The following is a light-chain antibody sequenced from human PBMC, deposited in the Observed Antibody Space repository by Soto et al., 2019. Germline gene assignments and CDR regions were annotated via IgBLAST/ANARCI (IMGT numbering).Light chain of an antibody. Sequence: EIVLTQSPGTLSLSPGERATLSCRASQSVYNNYLAWYRQKPGQDTRLLIYGASTRITGVPDRFSGSGSGTDFTLTISRLEPEDSAVYYCQQYATSFTFGQGTRLEI. CDR2: GAS. CDR3: QQYATSFT. CDR1: QSVYNNY. J-gene: IGKJ5*01. V-gene: IGKV3-20*01.